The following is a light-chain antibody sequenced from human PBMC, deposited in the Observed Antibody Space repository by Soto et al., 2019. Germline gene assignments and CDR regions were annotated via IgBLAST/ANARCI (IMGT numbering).Light chain of an antibody. CDR3: CSRTSTITYV. CDR1: STDIGAYKY. Sequence: QSALTQPASVSGSPGQSITVSCTGSSTDIGAYKYVSWYQHHPGEAPKLIIYEVSNRPSGVSNRFSGSKSGNTASLTISGLQADDEADYYCCSRTSTITYVFGTGTQLTVL. J-gene: IGLJ1*01. V-gene: IGLV2-14*01. CDR2: EVS.